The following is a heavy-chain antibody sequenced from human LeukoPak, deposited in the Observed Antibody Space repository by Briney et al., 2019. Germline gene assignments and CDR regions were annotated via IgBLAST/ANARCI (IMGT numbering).Heavy chain of an antibody. V-gene: IGHV1-46*01. Sequence: ASVKVSCKASGYTFTSYYMHWVRQAPGQGLEWMGVINPSGGSTNYAQKFQGRVTMTRGTSTNTVYMELSSLRSEDTAVYYCARDRHDYGEVDPWGQGTLVTVSS. J-gene: IGHJ5*02. D-gene: IGHD4-17*01. CDR2: INPSGGST. CDR3: ARDRHDYGEVDP. CDR1: GYTFTSYY.